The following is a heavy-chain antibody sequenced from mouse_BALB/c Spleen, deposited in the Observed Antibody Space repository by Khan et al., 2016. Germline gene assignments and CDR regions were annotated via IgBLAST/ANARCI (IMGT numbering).Heavy chain of an antibody. CDR2: IRSKSNNYAT. CDR3: VRHNTTAWFAY. CDR1: GFTFNTYA. Sequence: EVQLVESGGGLVQPKGSLKLSCAASGFTFNTYAMNWVRQAPGKGLEWVARIRSKSNNYATYYADSVKDRFTISRDDSQSMLYLQMNNLKTEDTAVYYCVRHNTTAWFAYWGQGTLVTVSA. J-gene: IGHJ3*01. D-gene: IGHD1-1*01. V-gene: IGHV10-1*02.